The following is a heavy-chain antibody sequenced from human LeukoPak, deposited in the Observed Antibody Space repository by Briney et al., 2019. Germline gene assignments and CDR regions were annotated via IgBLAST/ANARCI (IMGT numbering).Heavy chain of an antibody. CDR2: ISGSGGST. CDR3: AKKWAHYFDY. CDR1: GFTFSSYA. D-gene: IGHD1-26*01. V-gene: IGHV3-23*01. J-gene: IGHJ4*02. Sequence: GGSLRLYCAASGFTFSSYAMSWLRQAPGRGLEWVSAISGSGGSTYYADSVKGRFTISRDNSKNTLYLQMNSLRAEDTAVYYCAKKWAHYFDYWGQGTLVTVSS.